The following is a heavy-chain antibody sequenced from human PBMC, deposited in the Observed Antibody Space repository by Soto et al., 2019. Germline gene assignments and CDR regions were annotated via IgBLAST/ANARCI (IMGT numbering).Heavy chain of an antibody. Sequence: QVQLQESGPGLVKPSETLSLTCTVSGGSISSYYWSWIRQPPGKGLEWIGYIYYSGSTNYNPSLKSRVTISVDTSKNQFSLKLSSVTAADTAVYYCARVLPLLRFGEYTYYFDYWGQGTLVTVSS. CDR2: IYYSGST. D-gene: IGHD3-10*01. CDR3: ARVLPLLRFGEYTYYFDY. J-gene: IGHJ4*02. CDR1: GGSISSYY. V-gene: IGHV4-59*08.